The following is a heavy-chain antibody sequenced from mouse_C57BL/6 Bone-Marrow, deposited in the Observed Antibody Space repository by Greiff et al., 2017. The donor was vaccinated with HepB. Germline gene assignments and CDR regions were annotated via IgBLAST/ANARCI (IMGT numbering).Heavy chain of an antibody. Sequence: EVKLEESGGGLVQPGGSLKLSCAASGFTFSDYYMYWVRQTPEKRLEWVAYISNGGGSTYYPDTVKGRFTISRDNAKNTLYLQISRLKSEDTAMYYCARQGIYYFDYWGQGTTLTSSS. CDR3: ARQGIYYFDY. J-gene: IGHJ2*01. CDR2: ISNGGGST. CDR1: GFTFSDYY. V-gene: IGHV5-12*01.